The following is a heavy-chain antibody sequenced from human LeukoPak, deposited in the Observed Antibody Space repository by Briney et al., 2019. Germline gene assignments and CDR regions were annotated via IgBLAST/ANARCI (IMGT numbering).Heavy chain of an antibody. CDR1: GFTFSAYS. J-gene: IGHJ4*02. V-gene: IGHV3-21*01. CDR3: ARVFLSRSGWDFDY. D-gene: IGHD6-19*01. Sequence: GGSLTLSCAASGFTFSAYSLTWVRQPPGKGLGLVSSITSSTTYIYYADSVKGRFSISRDNAKNSLYLQMNSLRVEDTAVYYCARVFLSRSGWDFDYWGQGTLVTVSS. CDR2: ITSSTTYI.